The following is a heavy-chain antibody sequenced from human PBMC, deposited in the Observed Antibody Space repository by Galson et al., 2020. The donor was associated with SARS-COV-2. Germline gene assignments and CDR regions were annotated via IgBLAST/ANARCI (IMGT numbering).Heavy chain of an antibody. Sequence: SVKVSCKASGGTFSSYAISWVRQAPGQGLEWMGGIIPIFGTANYAQKFQGRVTITADESTSTAYMELSSLRSEDTAVYYCAREVGGSGSYTTPSWYYGMDVWGQGTTVTVSS. D-gene: IGHD3-10*01. CDR2: IIPIFGTA. CDR3: AREVGGSGSYTTPSWYYGMDV. V-gene: IGHV1-69*13. CDR1: GGTFSSYA. J-gene: IGHJ6*02.